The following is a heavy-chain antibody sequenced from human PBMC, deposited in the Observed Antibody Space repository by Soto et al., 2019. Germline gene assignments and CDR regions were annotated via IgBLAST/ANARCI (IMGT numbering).Heavy chain of an antibody. J-gene: IGHJ4*02. V-gene: IGHV3-64D*06. Sequence: PGGSLRLSCSASGFTFSNYAMHWVRQAPGKGLEYLSSINRHGSPTYYADSVKGRFTVSRDNSDNTLYLQLSSLRTDDTAVYYCVNDLVGTWGFDCWGPGTLVTVSS. D-gene: IGHD1-26*01. CDR1: GFTFSNYA. CDR2: INRHGSPT. CDR3: VNDLVGTWGFDC.